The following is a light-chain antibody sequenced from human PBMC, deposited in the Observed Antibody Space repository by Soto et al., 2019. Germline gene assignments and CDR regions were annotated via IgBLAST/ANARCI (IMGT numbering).Light chain of an antibody. CDR1: QLFSSN. V-gene: IGKV3D-15*02. CDR3: QQYGSSPST. CDR2: GVS. Sequence: EIVMMQSPATLSVSPGESVTLSCRASQLFSSNLAWYQHKPGQAPRLLIYGVSTRDTGVPDRFSGSASGTEFTLTISSLQSEDFAVYYCQQYGSSPSTFGQGTKVDI. J-gene: IGKJ1*01.